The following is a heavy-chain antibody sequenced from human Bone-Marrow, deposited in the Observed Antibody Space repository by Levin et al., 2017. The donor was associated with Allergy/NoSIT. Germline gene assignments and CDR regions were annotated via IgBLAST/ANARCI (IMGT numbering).Heavy chain of an antibody. J-gene: IGHJ4*02. Sequence: GGSLRLSCVDSTFTFSDHYMSWIRQAPGKGLEWISNIGDSGSPIYYADSVKGRFTISRDNGKNSVYLEMNRLRAEDTAVYYCARAVPDDYVWGTWRQSRALDYWGQGTLVTVSS. CDR3: ARAVPDDYVWGTWRQSRALDY. V-gene: IGHV3-11*04. CDR2: IGDSGSPI. D-gene: IGHD3-16*01. CDR1: TFTFSDHY.